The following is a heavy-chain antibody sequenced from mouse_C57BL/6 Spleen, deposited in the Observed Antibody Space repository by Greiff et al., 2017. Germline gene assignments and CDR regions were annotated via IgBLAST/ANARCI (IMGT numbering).Heavy chain of an antibody. CDR2: IDPNSGGT. Sequence: QVQLQQPGAELVKPGASVKLSCKASGYTFTSYWMHWVKQRPGRGLEWIGRIDPNSGGTKYNEKFKSKATLTVDKPSSTAYMQLSSLTSEDSAVYYCARGFITTVVAKDYFDYWGQGTTLTVSS. J-gene: IGHJ2*01. CDR1: GYTFTSYW. CDR3: ARGFITTVVAKDYFDY. D-gene: IGHD1-1*01. V-gene: IGHV1-72*01.